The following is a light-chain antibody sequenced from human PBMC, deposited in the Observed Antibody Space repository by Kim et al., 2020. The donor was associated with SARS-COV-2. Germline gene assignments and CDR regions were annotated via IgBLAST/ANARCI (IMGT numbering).Light chain of an antibody. V-gene: IGKV1-27*01. CDR2: RAY. J-gene: IGKJ1*01. CDR1: QDISQL. CDR3: QRYNTAPWT. Sequence: GDRVTITCRSSQDISQLLAWYQQKPGKAPNLLIFRAYVLQSGVPSRFSGGGSRTDFTLTIRSLQPEDVATYYCQRYNTAPWTFGQGTKV.